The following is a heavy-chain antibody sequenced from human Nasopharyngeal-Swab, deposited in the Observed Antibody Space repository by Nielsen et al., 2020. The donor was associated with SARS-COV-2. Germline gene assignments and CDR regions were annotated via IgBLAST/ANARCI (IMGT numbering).Heavy chain of an antibody. D-gene: IGHD6-13*01. CDR1: GFTFSSYA. V-gene: IGHV3-23*01. CDR3: ATRPDSSWHPYCFDY. J-gene: IGHJ4*02. Sequence: GGSLRLSCAASGFTFSSYAMNWVRQAPGKGLEWVSAISRTSSTYYADSVKGRFTVSRDNSKNTLYLQMNSLRAEDTAVYYCATRPDSSWHPYCFDYWGRGTLVTVSS. CDR2: ISRTSST.